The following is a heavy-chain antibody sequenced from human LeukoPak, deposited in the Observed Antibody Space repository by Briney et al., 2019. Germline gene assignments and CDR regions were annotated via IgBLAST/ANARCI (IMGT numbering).Heavy chain of an antibody. CDR3: AREMYYYDSSGYSGYYYYYYGMDV. CDR2: IYSGGST. J-gene: IGHJ6*02. Sequence: GGSLRLSCAASGFTVSSNYMSWVRQAPGKGLEWVSVIYSGGSTYYADSVKGRFTISRDNSKNTLYLQMNSLRAEDTAVYYCAREMYYYDSSGYSGYYYYYYGMDVWGQGTTVTVSS. CDR1: GFTVSSNY. V-gene: IGHV3-66*01. D-gene: IGHD3-22*01.